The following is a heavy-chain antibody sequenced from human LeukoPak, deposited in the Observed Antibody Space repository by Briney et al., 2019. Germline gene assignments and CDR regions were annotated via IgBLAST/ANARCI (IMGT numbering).Heavy chain of an antibody. D-gene: IGHD5-12*01. J-gene: IGHJ4*02. CDR1: GFTFSSYA. CDR2: ISYDGSNK. CDR3: AKVSVDTVDFDY. Sequence: PGGSLRLSCAASGFTFSSYAMHWVRQAPGKGLEWVAVISYDGSNKYYADSVKGRFTISRDNSKNTLYLQMNSLRAEDTAVYYCAKVSVDTVDFDYWGQGTLVTVSS. V-gene: IGHV3-30*04.